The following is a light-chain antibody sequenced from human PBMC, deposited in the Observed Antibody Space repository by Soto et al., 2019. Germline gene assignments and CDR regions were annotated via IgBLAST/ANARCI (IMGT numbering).Light chain of an antibody. CDR3: QQYNNWPMT. Sequence: EIVMTQSPATLSVSPGESATLSCRASQSVSSNLAWYQQKPGQAPRLLIYGASTRATGIPARFSGSGSGTEFTRTISSLQSEDFVVYYCQQYNNWPMTFGQGTKVDIK. V-gene: IGKV3-15*01. CDR2: GAS. CDR1: QSVSSN. J-gene: IGKJ1*01.